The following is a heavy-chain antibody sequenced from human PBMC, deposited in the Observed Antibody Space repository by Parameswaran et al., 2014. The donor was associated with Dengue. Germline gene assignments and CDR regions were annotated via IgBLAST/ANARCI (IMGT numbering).Heavy chain of an antibody. V-gene: IGHV1-46*01. D-gene: IGHD6-13*01. CDR2: INPSGGST. J-gene: IGHJ5*02. CDR3: ARDNPGIAAAGHNWFDP. Sequence: WVRQAPGQGLEWMGIINPSGGSTSYAQKFQGRVTMTRDTSTSTVYMELSSLRSEDTAVYYCARDNPGIAAAGHNWFDPWGQGTLVTVSS.